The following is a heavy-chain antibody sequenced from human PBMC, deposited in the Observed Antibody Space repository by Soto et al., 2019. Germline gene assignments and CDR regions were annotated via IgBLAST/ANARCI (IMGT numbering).Heavy chain of an antibody. J-gene: IGHJ4*02. V-gene: IGHV3-23*01. D-gene: IGHD1-7*01. CDR3: VKLRLELLYLDS. Sequence: EVQLSESGGGLVQPGGSLRLSCAASGFTFNRYGMSWVRQAPGKGLEWVSAISGSGDSTYYADSVKGRFTISRDSSNNTLYLQMKNLRADDTALYFCVKLRLELLYLDSWGLGALVIVSS. CDR1: GFTFNRYG. CDR2: ISGSGDST.